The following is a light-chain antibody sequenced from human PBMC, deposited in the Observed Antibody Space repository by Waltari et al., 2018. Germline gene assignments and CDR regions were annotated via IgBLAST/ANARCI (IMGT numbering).Light chain of an antibody. CDR1: SSDVGSYNQ. V-gene: IGLV2-23*01. CDR2: EGN. CDR3: FSYAGSSTWV. Sequence: QSALTQPASVSGSPGQSITISCTGTSSDVGSYNQVSWYQQHPGKATKLIIYEGNKWPSGVSNRFSVSKSGNTSFITIAGLQAEDEADYYSFSYAGSSTWVFCVGTKMTGL. J-gene: IGLJ3*02.